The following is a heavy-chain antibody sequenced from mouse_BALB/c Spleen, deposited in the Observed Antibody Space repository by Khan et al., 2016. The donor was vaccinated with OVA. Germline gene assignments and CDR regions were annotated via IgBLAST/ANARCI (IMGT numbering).Heavy chain of an antibody. Sequence: EVQLVESGPGLVKPSLSLSLTCTVTGYSITSEYAWNWIRQFPGNKLEWMGYIDYSGNTRFNPSLKSRTSITRDTFKNQFFLQLKSVTAEDTATYYCARKDYYDYDPFPYWGQGTLVTVSA. J-gene: IGHJ3*01. CDR3: ARKDYYDYDPFPY. CDR1: GYSITSEYA. V-gene: IGHV3-2*02. CDR2: IDYSGNT. D-gene: IGHD2-4*01.